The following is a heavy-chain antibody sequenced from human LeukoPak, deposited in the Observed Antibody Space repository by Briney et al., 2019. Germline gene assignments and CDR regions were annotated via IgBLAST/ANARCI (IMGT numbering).Heavy chain of an antibody. J-gene: IGHJ4*02. CDR2: IYTSGST. CDR1: SGSISNYY. Sequence: SQTLSLTCSVSSGSISNYYWNWLRHPAGKGLEWIGRIYTSGSTNYNPSLKRRVTTSMDKSKNHFSLNLKSVPAADTAFYYCARDFYGDDGHHPFDYWGQGIQVTVSS. D-gene: IGHD2/OR15-2a*01. CDR3: ARDFYGDDGHHPFDY. V-gene: IGHV4-4*07.